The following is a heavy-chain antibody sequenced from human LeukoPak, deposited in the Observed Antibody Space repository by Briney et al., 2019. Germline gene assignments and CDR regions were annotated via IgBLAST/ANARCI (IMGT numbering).Heavy chain of an antibody. V-gene: IGHV3-30*18. CDR1: GFTFSSYG. D-gene: IGHD3-22*01. J-gene: IGHJ4*02. Sequence: GGSLRLSCAASGFTFSSYGMHWVRQAPGKGLEWVAVISYDGSNKYYADSVKGRFTISRDNSKNTLYLQMNSLRAEDTAVYYCAKDPSDGSGYFDYWGQGTLVTVSS. CDR3: AKDPSDGSGYFDY. CDR2: ISYDGSNK.